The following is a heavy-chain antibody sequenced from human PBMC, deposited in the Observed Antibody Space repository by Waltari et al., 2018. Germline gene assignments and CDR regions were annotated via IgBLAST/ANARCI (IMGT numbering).Heavy chain of an antibody. J-gene: IGHJ4*02. CDR2: IYYSGSN. CDR3: ARGEGIVGATGGDFDY. Sequence: QLQLQESGPGLVKPSENLSLTCTVSGGSISSSSYYWGWIRQPPGKGLERIGSIYYSGSNCDNPSLKSRVTISVDTSKNQFSLKLSSVTAADTAVYYCARGEGIVGATGGDFDYWGQGTLVTVSS. D-gene: IGHD1-26*01. V-gene: IGHV4-39*01. CDR1: GGSISSSSYY.